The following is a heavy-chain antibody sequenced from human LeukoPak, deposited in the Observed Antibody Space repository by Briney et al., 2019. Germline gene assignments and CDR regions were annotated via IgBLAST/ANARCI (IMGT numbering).Heavy chain of an antibody. J-gene: IGHJ4*02. D-gene: IGHD4-17*01. CDR1: GYTFTSYG. V-gene: IGHV1-18*01. CDR3: ARDLTVTTFGVGDY. CDR2: ISAYNGNT. Sequence: ASVKVSCKASGYTFTSYGISWVRQAPGQGLEWMGWISAYNGNTNYAQKLQGRVTMTTDTSTSTAYMELRSLRSEDTAVYYCARDLTVTTFGVGDYWGQGTLVTVSS.